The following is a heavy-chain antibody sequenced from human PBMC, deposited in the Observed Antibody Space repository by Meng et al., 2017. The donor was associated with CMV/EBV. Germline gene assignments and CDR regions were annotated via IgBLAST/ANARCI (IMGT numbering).Heavy chain of an antibody. CDR1: GGSISSSSYY. D-gene: IGHD2-2*01. Sequence: SETLSLTCTVSGGSISSSSYYWGWIRQPPGQGLEWIGSIYYSGSTYYNPSLKSRVTISVDTSKNQFSLKLSSVTAADTAVYYCARDLHDCSSTSCYRYYYYYYGMDVWGQGTTVTVSS. J-gene: IGHJ6*02. V-gene: IGHV4-39*07. CDR3: ARDLHDCSSTSCYRYYYYYYGMDV. CDR2: IYYSGST.